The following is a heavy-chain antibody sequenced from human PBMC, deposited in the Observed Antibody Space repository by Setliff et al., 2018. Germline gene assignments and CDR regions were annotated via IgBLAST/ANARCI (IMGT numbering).Heavy chain of an antibody. CDR1: GFTFTSSA. Sequence: PSVKVSCKASGFTFTSSAMQWVRQARGQRLEWIGWIVVGSGNTNYAQKFQERVTITRDMSTSTAYMELSSLRSEDTAVYYCAADTSYDSSGSSYYYYMDVWGKGTTVTVSS. D-gene: IGHD3-22*01. V-gene: IGHV1-58*02. J-gene: IGHJ6*03. CDR3: AADTSYDSSGSSYYYYMDV. CDR2: IVVGSGNT.